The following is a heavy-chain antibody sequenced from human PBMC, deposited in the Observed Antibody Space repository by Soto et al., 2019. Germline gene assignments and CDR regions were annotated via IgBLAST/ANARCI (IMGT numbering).Heavy chain of an antibody. CDR1: GYTFTSYA. Sequence: GASVKVSCKASGYTFTSYAMHWVRQAPGQRLEWMGWINAGNSNTKYSQKFQGRVTITRDTSASTAYMELSSLRSEDTAVYYCARNPLYGSGSYKFDYWGQGTLVTVSS. J-gene: IGHJ4*02. CDR3: ARNPLYGSGSYKFDY. D-gene: IGHD3-10*01. V-gene: IGHV1-3*01. CDR2: INAGNSNT.